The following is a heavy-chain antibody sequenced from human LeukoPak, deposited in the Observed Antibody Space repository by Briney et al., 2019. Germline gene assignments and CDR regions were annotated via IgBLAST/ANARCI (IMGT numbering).Heavy chain of an antibody. D-gene: IGHD3-22*01. J-gene: IGHJ3*02. V-gene: IGHV4-30-4*08. CDR3: AIGDSQGAFDI. Sequence: LRLSCAASGFTFSSYAMSWIRQPPGKGLEWIGYIYYSGSTYYNPSLKSRVTISVDTSKNQFSLKLSSVTAADTAVYYCAIGDSQGAFDIWGQGTMVTVSS. CDR1: GFTFSSYA. CDR2: IYYSGST.